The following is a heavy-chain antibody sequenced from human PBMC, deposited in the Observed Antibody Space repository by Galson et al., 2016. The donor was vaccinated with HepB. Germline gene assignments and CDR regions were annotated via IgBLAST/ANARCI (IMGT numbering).Heavy chain of an antibody. Sequence: SLRLSCAGSGFDFRDSWITWIRLAPGKGLEWVANMKEEGSEVYYMDSVRGRLTISRDNAKNSLYLQINSLGVEDTAVYYCARGGVPYGMDVWGQGTTVTVSS. J-gene: IGHJ6*02. V-gene: IGHV3-7*03. CDR2: MKEEGSEV. D-gene: IGHD3-10*01. CDR3: ARGGVPYGMDV. CDR1: GFDFRDSW.